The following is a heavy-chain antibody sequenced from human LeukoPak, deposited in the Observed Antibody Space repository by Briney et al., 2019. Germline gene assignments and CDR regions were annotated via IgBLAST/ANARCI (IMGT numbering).Heavy chain of an antibody. V-gene: IGHV1-18*01. Sequence: ASVKVSCTTFGYTFTSFGISWVRQAPGQGLEWMGWISAYNGDTKSAPKFQGRVTMTTDTPTTTAYMDLRSLRSDDTAVYYCARTCPLLYCSSSFFDPWGRGTLVTVSS. D-gene: IGHD2-2*01. CDR1: GYTFTSFG. CDR3: ARTCPLLYCSSSFFDP. CDR2: ISAYNGDT. J-gene: IGHJ5*02.